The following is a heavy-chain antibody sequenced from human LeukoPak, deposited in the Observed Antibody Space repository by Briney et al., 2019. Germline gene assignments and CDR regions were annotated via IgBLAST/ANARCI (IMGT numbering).Heavy chain of an antibody. J-gene: IGHJ4*02. CDR3: AKDEEAYCGGDCYSWRPAIGY. CDR2: ISYDGSNK. Sequence: GGSLRLSCAASGFTFSSYAMHWVRQAPGKGLEWVAVISYDGSNKYYADSVKGRFTISRDNSKNTLYLQMYSLRAEDTAVYYRAKDEEAYCGGDCYSWRPAIGYWGQGILVTVSS. CDR1: GFTFSSYA. D-gene: IGHD2-21*02. V-gene: IGHV3-30*18.